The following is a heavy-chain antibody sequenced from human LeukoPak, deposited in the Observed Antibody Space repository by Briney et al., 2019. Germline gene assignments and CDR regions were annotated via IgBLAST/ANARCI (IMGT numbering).Heavy chain of an antibody. J-gene: IGHJ4*02. Sequence: PSETLSLTCAVSGGSNSSGGYSWSWIRQPPGKGLEWIGYIYHSGSTYYNPSLKSRVTISVDRSKNQFSLKLSSVTAADTAVYYCARGGGGWYQLLDFDYWGQGTLVTVSS. CDR2: IYHSGST. CDR3: ARGGGGWYQLLDFDY. CDR1: GGSNSSGGYS. V-gene: IGHV4-30-2*01. D-gene: IGHD2-2*01.